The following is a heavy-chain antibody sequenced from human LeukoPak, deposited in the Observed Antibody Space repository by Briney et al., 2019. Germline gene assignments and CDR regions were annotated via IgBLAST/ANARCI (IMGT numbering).Heavy chain of an antibody. CDR3: AREGYYSGLDV. V-gene: IGHV3-21*01. J-gene: IGHJ6*02. CDR2: IGSSISYI. CDR1: GFTFSSYS. Sequence: GGSLRLSCAASGFTFSSYSMKWVRQGPGKGLEWVSFIGSSISYISYADSVKGRFTISRDNAKNSLYLQTNSQTAVDTAVYYCAREGYYSGLDVWGQGTTVTVSS.